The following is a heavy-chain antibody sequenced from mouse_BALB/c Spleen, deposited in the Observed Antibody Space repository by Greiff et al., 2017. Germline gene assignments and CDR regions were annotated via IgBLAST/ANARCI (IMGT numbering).Heavy chain of an antibody. J-gene: IGHJ4*01. D-gene: IGHD1-1*01. CDR2: IWAGGST. CDR3: ARDFYYGSSSPYYAMDY. Sequence: VQLQESGPGLVAPSQSLSITCTVSGFSLTSYGVHWVRQPPGKGLEWLGVIWAGGSTNYNSALKSRLSISKDNSKSQVFLKMNSLQTDDTARYYCARDFYYGSSSPYYAMDYWGQGTSVTVSS. V-gene: IGHV2-9*02. CDR1: GFSLTSYG.